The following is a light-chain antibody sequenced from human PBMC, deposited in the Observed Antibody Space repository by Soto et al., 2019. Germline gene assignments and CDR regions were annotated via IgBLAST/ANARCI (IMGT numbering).Light chain of an antibody. CDR2: AAS. Sequence: DIQFTQSPSFLSASVGDRVTITCRASQGISSYLAWYQQKPGKAPKLLIYAASTLQSGVPSRFSGSGSGTEFTLTISSLQPEDCATDYCQQPNSYPFTFGPGTKVDIK. V-gene: IGKV1-9*01. CDR1: QGISSY. CDR3: QQPNSYPFT. J-gene: IGKJ3*01.